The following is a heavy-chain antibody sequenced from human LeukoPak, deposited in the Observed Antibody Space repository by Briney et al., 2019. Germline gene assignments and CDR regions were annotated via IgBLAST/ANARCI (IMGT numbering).Heavy chain of an antibody. CDR1: GGSISSYY. D-gene: IGHD6-13*01. CDR2: IYYSGST. J-gene: IGHJ4*02. V-gene: IGHV4-59*01. CDR3: AKGPRYSTLYYFDY. Sequence: PSETLSLTCTVSGGSISSYYWSWIRQPPGKGLEWIGYIYYSGSTNYNPSLKSRVTISVDTSKNQFSLKLSSVTAADTAVYYCAKGPRYSTLYYFDYWGQGTLVTVSS.